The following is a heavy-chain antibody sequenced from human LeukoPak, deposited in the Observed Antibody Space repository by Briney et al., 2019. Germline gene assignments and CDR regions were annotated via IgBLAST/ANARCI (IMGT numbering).Heavy chain of an antibody. Sequence: SETLSLTCAVYGGSFSGYYWSWIRQPPGKGLEWIGEINHSGSTNYNPSLKSRVTISVDTSKNQFSLKLSSVTAADTAVYYGARGRLGAVAARGAFDIWGQGTMVTVSS. D-gene: IGHD6-19*01. CDR1: GGSFSGYY. V-gene: IGHV4-34*01. CDR2: INHSGST. CDR3: ARGRLGAVAARGAFDI. J-gene: IGHJ3*02.